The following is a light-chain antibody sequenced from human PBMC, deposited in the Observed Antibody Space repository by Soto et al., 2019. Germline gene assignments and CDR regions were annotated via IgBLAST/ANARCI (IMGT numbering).Light chain of an antibody. CDR3: QQYYSTPPT. V-gene: IGKV4-1*01. J-gene: IGKJ1*01. CDR2: WAS. Sequence: DIAMTQSPDSLAVSLGERATINCRSSQSVLYSSNNKNYLAWYQQKPGQPPKLLIYWASARESGVPDRFRGSGSGTDFTLAISSLQAEDGAVYYCQQYYSTPPTFGQGTKVEI. CDR1: QSVLYSSNNKNY.